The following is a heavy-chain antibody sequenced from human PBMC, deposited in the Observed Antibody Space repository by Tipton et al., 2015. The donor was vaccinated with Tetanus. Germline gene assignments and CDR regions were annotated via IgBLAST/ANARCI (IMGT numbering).Heavy chain of an antibody. D-gene: IGHD4-17*01. CDR1: GGSISSYY. CDR3: ARSDGDYFDY. CDR2: IYYSGST. Sequence: LRLSCTVSGGSISSYYWSWIRQPPGKGLEWIGYIYYSGSTNYNPSLKSRVTISVDTSKNQFSLKLSSVTAADTAVYYCARSDGDYFDYWGQGTLVTVSS. V-gene: IGHV4-59*08. J-gene: IGHJ4*02.